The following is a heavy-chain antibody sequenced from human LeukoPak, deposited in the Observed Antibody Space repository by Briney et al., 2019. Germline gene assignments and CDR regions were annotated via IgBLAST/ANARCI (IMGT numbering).Heavy chain of an antibody. CDR3: AKEETAAKQSDIDY. Sequence: GGSLRLSCAASGFIFSDYGIHWVRQAPGKGLEGVAFIRFDGSSKYYTDSVKGRFTISRDNSRNTVYLQMNSLRVEDRAVYYCAKEETAAKQSDIDYWGQGTLVTVPS. J-gene: IGHJ4*02. D-gene: IGHD5-18*01. V-gene: IGHV3-30*02. CDR1: GFIFSDYG. CDR2: IRFDGSSK.